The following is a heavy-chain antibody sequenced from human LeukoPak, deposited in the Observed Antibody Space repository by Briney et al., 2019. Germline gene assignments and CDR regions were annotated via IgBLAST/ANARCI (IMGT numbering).Heavy chain of an antibody. V-gene: IGHV3-30-3*01. CDR2: ISYDGSNK. Sequence: GGSLRLSCAASGLTFSSHWMHWVRQAPGKGLEWVAVISYDGSNKYYADSVKGRFTISRDNSKNTLCLQMNSLRAEDTAVYYCARLSIWDSPIPYFDYWGQGTLVTVSS. J-gene: IGHJ4*02. D-gene: IGHD6-6*01. CDR1: GLTFSSHW. CDR3: ARLSIWDSPIPYFDY.